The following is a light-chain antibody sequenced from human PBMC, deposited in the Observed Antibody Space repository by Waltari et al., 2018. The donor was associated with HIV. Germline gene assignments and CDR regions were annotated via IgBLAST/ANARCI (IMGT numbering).Light chain of an antibody. CDR1: SSTNGSRP. CDR3: AAWDDSLKGVV. V-gene: IGLV1-44*01. CDR2: INY. Sequence: QSVLTQPPPASWTPGQRVTITFSGSSSTNGSRPVNWYQQLPGTAPKLLMYINYQRPAGVPDRFSGSKSGTSASLAISGLQSEDEADYFCAAWDDSLKGVVFGGGTKLTVL. J-gene: IGLJ2*01.